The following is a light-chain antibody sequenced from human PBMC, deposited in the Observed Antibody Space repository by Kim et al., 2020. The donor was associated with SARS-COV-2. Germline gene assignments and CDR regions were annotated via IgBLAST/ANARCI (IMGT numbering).Light chain of an antibody. CDR1: SGHSSYI. CDR3: ETWDSRV. V-gene: IGLV4-60*03. J-gene: IGLJ3*02. Sequence: QLVLTQSSSASASLGSSVKLTCTLSSGHSSYIIAWHQQQPGKAPRYLMKLEGSGSYNKGSGVPDRFSGSSSGADRYLTISDLQSEDEADYYCETWDSRVFVGGTKLTVL. CDR2: LEGSGSY.